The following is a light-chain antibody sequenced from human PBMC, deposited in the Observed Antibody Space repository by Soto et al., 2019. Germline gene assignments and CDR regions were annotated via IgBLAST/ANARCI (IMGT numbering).Light chain of an antibody. CDR1: QTLIHW. V-gene: IGKV1-5*03. J-gene: IGKJ1*01. CDR2: KTY. CDR3: QQYYNYPWT. Sequence: INGTRARSTLSASVGDRITITCRAGQTLIHWVAGYQQKPGKAPNNLMQKTYNLQRGVPSRFSGSGSGTEFTLTISSLQPDDSATYFCQQYYNYPWTFGQGTKVDSK.